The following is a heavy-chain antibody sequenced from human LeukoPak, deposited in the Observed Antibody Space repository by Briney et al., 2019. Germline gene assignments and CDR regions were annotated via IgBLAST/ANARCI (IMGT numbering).Heavy chain of an antibody. J-gene: IGHJ6*03. CDR3: ARTTEGYCSSTRCYGFYYYYYMDV. V-gene: IGHV4-59*01. D-gene: IGHD2-2*01. CDR1: GGSISSYY. CDR2: IYYSGST. Sequence: SETLSLTCTVSGGSISSYYRSWIRQPPGKGLEWIGYIYYSGSTNYNPSLKSRVTISVDMSKNQFSLKLSSVTAADTAVYYCARTTEGYCSSTRCYGFYYYYYMDVWGKGTTVTISS.